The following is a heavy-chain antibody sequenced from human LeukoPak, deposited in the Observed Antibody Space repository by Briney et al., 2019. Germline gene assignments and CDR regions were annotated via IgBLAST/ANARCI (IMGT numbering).Heavy chain of an antibody. Sequence: GASVTVSCKASGYTFSSYFMFWVRQPPGQGLEGMGIINPSGGSTSYAQRFQGRVSMTRDTSTSTVYMELRSLRSEDTAVYYCARAYYYDSSAYYPGGDYWGQGTLVTVSS. CDR3: ARAYYYDSSAYYPGGDY. D-gene: IGHD3-22*01. J-gene: IGHJ4*02. CDR1: GYTFSSYF. V-gene: IGHV1-46*01. CDR2: INPSGGST.